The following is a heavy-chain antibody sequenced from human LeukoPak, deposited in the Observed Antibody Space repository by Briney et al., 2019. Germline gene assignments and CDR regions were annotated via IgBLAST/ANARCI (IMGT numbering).Heavy chain of an antibody. CDR2: IYPGDSDT. J-gene: IGHJ3*02. D-gene: IGHD2-21*02. CDR1: GYSFPSYW. CDR3: ARPVGVVTAAAFDI. Sequence: GESLKISCKGSGYSFPSYWIGWVRQMPGKGLEWMGIIYPGDSDTRYSPSFQGQVTISVDKSISTVYLQWRSLKASDTAMYYCARPVGVVTAAAFDIWGQGTMVTVSS. V-gene: IGHV5-51*01.